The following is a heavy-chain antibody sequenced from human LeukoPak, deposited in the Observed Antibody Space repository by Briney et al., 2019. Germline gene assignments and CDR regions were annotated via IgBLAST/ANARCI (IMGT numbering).Heavy chain of an antibody. V-gene: IGHV3-7*01. CDR2: IKQDGSEK. Sequence: GGSLRLSCAASGFTLSSYWMSWVRQAPGKGLEWVANIKQDGSEKYYVDSVKGRFTISRDNAKNSLYLQMSRLRVEDTAVYYCAKDRWLQGYFDYWGQGTLVTVSS. D-gene: IGHD5-24*01. CDR1: GFTLSSYW. CDR3: AKDRWLQGYFDY. J-gene: IGHJ4*02.